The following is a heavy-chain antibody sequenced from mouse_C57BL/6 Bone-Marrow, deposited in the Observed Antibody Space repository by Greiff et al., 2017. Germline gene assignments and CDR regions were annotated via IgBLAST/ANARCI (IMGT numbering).Heavy chain of an antibody. CDR3: ARRNYVLAMDY. D-gene: IGHD2-1*01. V-gene: IGHV1-54*01. Sequence: QVQLQQSGAELVRPGTSVKVSCKASGYAFTNYLIEWVKQRPGQGLEWIARIYPGSGNTYYNEKFKGKATLTAEKSSSTAYMQLSSLTSEDSAVYFCARRNYVLAMDYWGQGTSVTVSS. CDR1: GYAFTNYL. CDR2: IYPGSGNT. J-gene: IGHJ4*01.